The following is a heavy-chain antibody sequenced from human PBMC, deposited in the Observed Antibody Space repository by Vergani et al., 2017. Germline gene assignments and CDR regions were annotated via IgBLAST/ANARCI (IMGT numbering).Heavy chain of an antibody. D-gene: IGHD3-10*01. CDR2: IIPIFGTA. Sequence: QVQLVQSGAEVKKPGSSVKVSCKASGGTFSSYAISWVRQAPGQGLEWMGGIIPIFGTANYAQKFQGRVTITADESTSTAYMELSSLRSEDTAVYYGARGGDYYGSGMYYGMDVWGQGTTVTVSS. J-gene: IGHJ6*02. CDR3: ARGGDYYGSGMYYGMDV. V-gene: IGHV1-69*01. CDR1: GGTFSSYA.